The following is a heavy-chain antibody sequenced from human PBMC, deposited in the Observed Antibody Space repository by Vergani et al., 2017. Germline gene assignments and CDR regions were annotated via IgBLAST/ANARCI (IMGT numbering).Heavy chain of an antibody. CDR1: GFTFSSYG. Sequence: QVQLVESGGGVVQPGRSLRLSCAASGFTFSSYGMHWVRQAPGKGVEWVAVISYDGSNKYYADSVKGRFTISRDNSKNTLYLQMNSLRAEDTAVYYCAKGRNGDFGDYYYYMDVWGKGTTVTVSS. V-gene: IGHV3-30*18. J-gene: IGHJ6*03. CDR2: ISYDGSNK. CDR3: AKGRNGDFGDYYYYMDV. D-gene: IGHD3-10*01.